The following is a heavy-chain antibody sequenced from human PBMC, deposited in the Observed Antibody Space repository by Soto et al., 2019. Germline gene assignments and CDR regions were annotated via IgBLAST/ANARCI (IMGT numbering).Heavy chain of an antibody. D-gene: IGHD3-22*01. CDR3: AXTYYYDSSGYYFAAFDI. CDR2: IWYDGSNK. J-gene: IGHJ3*02. Sequence: GASLRLSCAASGFTFSSYGMHWVRQAPGKGLEWVAVIWYDGSNKYYADSVKGRFTISRDNSKNTLYLQMNSLRAEDTAVYYCAXTYYYDSSGYYFAAFDIWGQGTMVTVSS. V-gene: IGHV3-33*01. CDR1: GFTFSSYG.